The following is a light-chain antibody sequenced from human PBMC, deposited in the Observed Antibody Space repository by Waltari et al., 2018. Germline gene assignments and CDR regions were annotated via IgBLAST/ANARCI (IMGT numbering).Light chain of an antibody. CDR2: GVT. CDR1: SSDVGGYNY. J-gene: IGLJ2*01. Sequence: QSALTPPASVSGSPGQSLPISCPAPSSDVGGYNYVSWYQQHPGGPPRLMIYGVTNRPSGVSIRFSGSKSGNTASLTISGLQPEDEAYYYCSSYTTSDTLIFAGGTKLTVL. CDR3: SSYTTSDTLI. V-gene: IGLV2-14*03.